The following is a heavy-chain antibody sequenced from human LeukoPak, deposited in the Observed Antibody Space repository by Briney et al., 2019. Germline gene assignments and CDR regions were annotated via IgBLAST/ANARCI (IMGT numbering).Heavy chain of an antibody. J-gene: IGHJ4*02. D-gene: IGHD3-10*01. CDR1: GFTLSKYA. CDR3: AKDGPPRGMSVSYCRGVFDL. V-gene: IGHV3-23*03. Sequence: QPGGSLRLSCVASGFTLSKYAMSWVRQAPGKGLEWVSVIDGGSTYYADSVKGRFTISRDNSKNTLYLQMNSLRADDTAVFYCAKDGPPRGMSVSYCRGVFDLWGQGTLVTVSS. CDR2: IDGGST.